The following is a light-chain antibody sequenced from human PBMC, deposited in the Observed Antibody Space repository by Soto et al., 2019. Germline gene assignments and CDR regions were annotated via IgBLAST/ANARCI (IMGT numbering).Light chain of an antibody. Sequence: SYELTQPPSVSVSQGQTARITCSGDALPKQYAYWYQQKPVQAPVLVIYKDSERPSGIPERFSGSSSGTTVTLTIRGVQAEDEDDDYCQSADSSGTVVFGEGTKLTVL. J-gene: IGLJ2*01. CDR2: KDS. CDR1: ALPKQY. CDR3: QSADSSGTVV. V-gene: IGLV3-25*03.